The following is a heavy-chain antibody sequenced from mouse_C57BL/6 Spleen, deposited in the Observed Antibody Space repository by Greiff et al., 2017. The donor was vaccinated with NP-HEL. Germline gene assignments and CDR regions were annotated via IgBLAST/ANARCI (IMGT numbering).Heavy chain of an antibody. J-gene: IGHJ4*01. CDR3: ARVDYGYNGGAMDY. V-gene: IGHV1-52*01. CDR2: IDPSDSET. CDR1: GYTFTSYW. Sequence: VQLQQPGAELVRPGSSVKLSCKASGYTFTSYWMHWVKQRPIQGLEWIGNIDPSDSETHYNQKFKDKATLTVDKSSSPAYMQISSLTSAASAAYYCARVDYGYNGGAMDYWGQGTSVTVSS. D-gene: IGHD2-2*01.